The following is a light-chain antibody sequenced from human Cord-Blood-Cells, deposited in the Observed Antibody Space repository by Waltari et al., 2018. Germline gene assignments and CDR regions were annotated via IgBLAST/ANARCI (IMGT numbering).Light chain of an antibody. V-gene: IGLV4-69*01. CDR1: SGHSSYA. CDR3: QTWGTGIWV. CDR2: LKSDGSH. J-gene: IGLJ3*02. Sequence: QLVLTQSPSASVSLGASVTLTCTLSSGHSSYAIAWHQQQPEKGPRYLMKLKSDGSHSKGDGIPDRFSGSSSGAERYLTISSLQSEDEADYYCQTWGTGIWVFGGGTKLTVL.